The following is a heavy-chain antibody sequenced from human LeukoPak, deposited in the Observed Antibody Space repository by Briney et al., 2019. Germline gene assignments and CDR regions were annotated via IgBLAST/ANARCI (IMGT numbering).Heavy chain of an antibody. CDR3: ASGGNYAPFDY. V-gene: IGHV3-48*03. CDR1: GFTFRNEE. J-gene: IGHJ4*02. D-gene: IGHD1-26*01. CDR2: ISNTGSPI. Sequence: PGGSLRLSCVVSGFTFRNEEMNWVRQAPGKGLEWIAYISNTGSPIHYRDSVKGRFTISRDNAQSSLFLQMNSLRPDDTAIYYCASGGNYAPFDYWGQGALVAVSS.